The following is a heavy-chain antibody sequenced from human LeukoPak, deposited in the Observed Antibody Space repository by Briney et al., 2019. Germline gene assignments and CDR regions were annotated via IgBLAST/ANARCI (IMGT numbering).Heavy chain of an antibody. V-gene: IGHV7-4-1*02. CDR3: AREGGGRDGNWFDP. J-gene: IGHJ5*02. Sequence: ASVTVSFKASGYTFTSYAMNWVRQAPGQGLEWMGWINTNTGNPTYAQGFTGRFVFSLDTSVSTAYLQISSLKAEDTAVYYCAREGGGRDGNWFDPWGQGTLVTVSS. CDR1: GYTFTSYA. D-gene: IGHD5-24*01. CDR2: INTNTGNP.